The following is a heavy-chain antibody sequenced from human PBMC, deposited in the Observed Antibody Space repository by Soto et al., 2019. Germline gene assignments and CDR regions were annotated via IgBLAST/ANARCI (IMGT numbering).Heavy chain of an antibody. J-gene: IGHJ4*02. CDR2: IYYSGST. CDR1: GGSISSSGYY. V-gene: IGHV4-39*01. CDR3: ARHVIGYSSGWHYFDY. Sequence: PSETLSLTCTVSGGSISSSGYYWGWISQPPGKGLEWIGSIYYSGSTYYNPSLKSRVTIPVDTSKNQFSLKLSSVTAADTAVYYCARHVIGYSSGWHYFDYWGQGTLVTVSS. D-gene: IGHD6-19*01.